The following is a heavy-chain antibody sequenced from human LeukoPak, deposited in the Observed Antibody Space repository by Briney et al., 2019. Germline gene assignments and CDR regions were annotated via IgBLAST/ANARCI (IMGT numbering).Heavy chain of an antibody. CDR3: ARERREQLLPPYTRSVTYFDY. Sequence: PSETLSLTCTVSAGSISSSSYYWGWIRQPPGKGLEWIGSIYYSGSTYYNPSLKRRVTISIDTSKNQFSLKLSSVTAADTAVYYCARERREQLLPPYTRSVTYFDYWGQGTLVTVSS. CDR2: IYYSGST. D-gene: IGHD2-2*01. J-gene: IGHJ4*02. CDR1: AGSISSSSYY. V-gene: IGHV4-39*07.